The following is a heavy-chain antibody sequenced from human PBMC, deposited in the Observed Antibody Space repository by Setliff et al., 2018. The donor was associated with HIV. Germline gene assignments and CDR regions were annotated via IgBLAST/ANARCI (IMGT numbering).Heavy chain of an antibody. CDR1: GHTLTELS. CDR2: FDPEDAET. J-gene: IGHJ3*02. CDR3: TTDGSYDILTGPTPGAFDI. Sequence: ASVKVSCKVSGHTLTELSMHWVRQAPGKGLEWMGGFDPEDAETIYAQNFQGRVTMTEDTSTDAAYMELSSLRSEDTAFYYCTTDGSYDILTGPTPGAFDIWGQGTMVTVSS. V-gene: IGHV1-24*01. D-gene: IGHD3-9*01.